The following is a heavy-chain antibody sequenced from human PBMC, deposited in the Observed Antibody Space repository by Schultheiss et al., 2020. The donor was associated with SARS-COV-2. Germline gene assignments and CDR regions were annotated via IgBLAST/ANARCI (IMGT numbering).Heavy chain of an antibody. J-gene: IGHJ4*02. CDR3: ARLRYSSSSGLDY. D-gene: IGHD6-6*01. CDR1: GGSISSYY. V-gene: IGHV4-59*01. Sequence: ETLSLTCTVSGGSISSYYWSWIRQPPGKGLEWIGYIYYSGSTNYNPSLKSRVTISVDTSKNQFSLKLSSVTAADTAVYYCARLRYSSSSGLDYWGQGTLVTVSS. CDR2: IYYSGST.